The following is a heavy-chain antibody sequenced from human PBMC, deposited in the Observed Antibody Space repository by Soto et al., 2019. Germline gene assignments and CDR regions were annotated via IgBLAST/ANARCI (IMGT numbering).Heavy chain of an antibody. V-gene: IGHV1-46*01. D-gene: IGHD3-10*01. Sequence: ASVKVSCKASGYIFTSYYIHWVRQAPGQGLEWMGWINPFDGSRMFAQSFQGRVTMTRDTSTSTAYMELSSLRSEDTAVYYCARYPRGYYGSGSQPWGQGTLVTVSS. CDR1: GYIFTSYY. CDR3: ARYPRGYYGSGSQP. CDR2: INPFDGSR. J-gene: IGHJ5*02.